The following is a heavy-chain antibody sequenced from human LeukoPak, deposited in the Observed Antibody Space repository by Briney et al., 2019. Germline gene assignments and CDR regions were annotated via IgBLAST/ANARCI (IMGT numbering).Heavy chain of an antibody. CDR3: ARLPLYGGTLYYLDY. CDR2: IYYSGSP. D-gene: IGHD4-23*01. J-gene: IGHJ4*02. CDR1: GDSISSSSYF. V-gene: IGHV4-39*01. Sequence: SETLSLTCTVSGDSISSSSYFWGWIRQPPGKGLEWIGSIYYSGSPYYNPYLKSRVTISVDTYKKQFSLTLSSVTAADTAVYYCARLPLYGGTLYYLDYWGQGTLVTVAS.